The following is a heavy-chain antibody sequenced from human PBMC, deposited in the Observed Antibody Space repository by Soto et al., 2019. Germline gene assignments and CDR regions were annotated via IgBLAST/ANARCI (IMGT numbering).Heavy chain of an antibody. D-gene: IGHD5-12*01. CDR1: GLIFTGYA. J-gene: IGHJ4*02. V-gene: IGHV3-30-3*01. Sequence: QMQLVESGGDVVQPGRSLRLSCVASGLIFTGYAMHWVRQAPGKGLEWVAVISYDESNKYYADSVKGRFTIFRDNSKSTLYLQMNSMSPEDTAVYYCARALNYGYASGYWGQGTLVTVSP. CDR3: ARALNYGYASGY. CDR2: ISYDESNK.